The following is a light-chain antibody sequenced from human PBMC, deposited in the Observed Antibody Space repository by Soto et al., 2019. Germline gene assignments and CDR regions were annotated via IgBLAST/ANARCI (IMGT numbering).Light chain of an antibody. Sequence: ETVLTQSPATLFLSPGERATLSCRASQSVSSYLIWYQQKSGQAPRLLIYDASTRATGIPARFSGSGSGTDFTLTISGLEPEDFAVYYCQQRGNWPLTFGGGTKVEIK. V-gene: IGKV3-11*01. CDR3: QQRGNWPLT. CDR1: QSVSSY. J-gene: IGKJ4*01. CDR2: DAS.